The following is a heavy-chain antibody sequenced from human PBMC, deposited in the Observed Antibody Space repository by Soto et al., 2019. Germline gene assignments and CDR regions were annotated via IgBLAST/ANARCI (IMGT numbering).Heavy chain of an antibody. V-gene: IGHV3-23*01. J-gene: IGHJ5*02. CDR3: AKDQGFDP. Sequence: LXLSCAAAGFTFSSYAMSWVRQAPGKGLEWVSSISGSGVVTYYADSVKGRFTISRDGYKSTLYLQMNSMRAEDTALYYCAKDQGFDPWGQGTLVT. CDR1: GFTFSSYA. CDR2: ISGSGVVT.